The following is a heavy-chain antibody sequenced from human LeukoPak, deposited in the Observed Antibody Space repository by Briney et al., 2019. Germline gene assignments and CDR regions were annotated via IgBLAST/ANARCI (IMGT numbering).Heavy chain of an antibody. J-gene: IGHJ4*02. V-gene: IGHV3-74*01. CDR1: GSTFSSYW. Sequence: PGGSLRLSCAASGSTFSSYWMHWVRQAPGKGLVWVSRINSDGSTTNYADSVKGRFTISRDNAKNTLYLQMNSLRAEDTAVYYCASGSNMVRGVLTGASDYWGQGTLVTVSS. CDR3: ASGSNMVRGVLTGASDY. D-gene: IGHD3-10*01. CDR2: INSDGSTT.